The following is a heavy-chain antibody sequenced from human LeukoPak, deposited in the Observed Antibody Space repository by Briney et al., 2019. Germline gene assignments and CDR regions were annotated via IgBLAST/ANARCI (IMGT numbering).Heavy chain of an antibody. CDR2: INHSGSI. D-gene: IGHD3-10*01. CDR1: GGSFSSYY. Sequence: PSETLSLTCAVYGGSFSSYYWTWIRQPPGKGLEWIGEINHSGSINYNPSLKSRVTISVDTSKNQFSLNLNSVTTADTAVYYCKTFYSVSQLDYWGQGTLITVSS. V-gene: IGHV4-34*01. J-gene: IGHJ4*02. CDR3: KTFYSVSQLDY.